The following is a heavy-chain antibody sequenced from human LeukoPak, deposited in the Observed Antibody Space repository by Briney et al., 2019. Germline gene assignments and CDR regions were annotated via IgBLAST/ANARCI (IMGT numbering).Heavy chain of an antibody. Sequence: SETLSLTCTVCAGCISSRSYYWGGIRQPPGKGLEWIGSIYYSGRTYYNPSLKIRDTISVDMSKNQFSLELSSVTAADTAVYYCARRSSGSQFDPWGQGTLVTVSS. CDR1: AGCISSRSYY. CDR2: IYYSGRT. CDR3: ARRSSGSQFDP. D-gene: IGHD1-26*01. J-gene: IGHJ5*02. V-gene: IGHV4-39*01.